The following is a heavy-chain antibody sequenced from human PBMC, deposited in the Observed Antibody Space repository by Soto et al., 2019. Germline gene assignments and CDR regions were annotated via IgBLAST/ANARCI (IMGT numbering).Heavy chain of an antibody. D-gene: IGHD1-1*01. CDR1: VFTFSSYG. Sequence: GGSLRLSCAASVFTFSSYGMHWVRHSPGKGLEWVAVISYDGSNKYYADSVKGRFTISRDNSKNTLYLQMNSLRAEDTAVYYRAKAGLTTTSYYYGMEVWGQGTTVTVSS. V-gene: IGHV3-30*18. CDR2: ISYDGSNK. J-gene: IGHJ6*01. CDR3: AKAGLTTTSYYYGMEV.